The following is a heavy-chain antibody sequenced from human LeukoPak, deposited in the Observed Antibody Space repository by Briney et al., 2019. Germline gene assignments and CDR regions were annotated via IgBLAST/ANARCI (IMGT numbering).Heavy chain of an antibody. CDR1: GISFSDYY. CDR3: ARDLRAAAGSFDY. J-gene: IGHJ4*02. Sequence: PSETLSLTCAVTGISFSDYYWSWIRQPPGKGLEWIGEINHSGSTNYNPSLKSRVTISVDTSKNQFSLKLSSVTAADTAVYYCARDLRAAAGSFDYWGQGTLVTVSS. D-gene: IGHD6-13*01. V-gene: IGHV4-34*01. CDR2: INHSGST.